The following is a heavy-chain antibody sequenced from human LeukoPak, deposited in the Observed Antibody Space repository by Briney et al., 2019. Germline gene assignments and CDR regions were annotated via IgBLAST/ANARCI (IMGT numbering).Heavy chain of an antibody. J-gene: IGHJ5*02. D-gene: IGHD3-22*01. CDR1: GFTVSSTY. CDR3: ARGGYYDSSGYYNWFDP. CDR2: ISSSSSTI. V-gene: IGHV3-48*01. Sequence: GGSLRLSCAASGFTVSSTYMSWVRQAPGKGLEWVSYISSSSSTIYYADSVKGRFTISRDNAKNSLYLQMNSLRAEDTAVYYCARGGYYDSSGYYNWFDPWGQGTLVTVSS.